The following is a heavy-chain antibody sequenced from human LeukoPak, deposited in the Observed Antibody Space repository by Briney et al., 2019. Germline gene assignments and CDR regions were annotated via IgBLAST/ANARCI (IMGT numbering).Heavy chain of an antibody. CDR3: ARTGTGGDYYYGMDV. CDR1: GGTFSSYA. D-gene: IGHD3-10*01. J-gene: IGHJ6*04. Sequence: SVKVSCKASGGTFSSYAISWVRQAPGQGLESMGGIIPIFCTASYAQKFQGRVTITADESTSTAYMELSSLRSEDTAVYYCARTGTGGDYYYGMDVWGKGTTVTVSS. CDR2: IIPIFCTA. V-gene: IGHV1-69*13.